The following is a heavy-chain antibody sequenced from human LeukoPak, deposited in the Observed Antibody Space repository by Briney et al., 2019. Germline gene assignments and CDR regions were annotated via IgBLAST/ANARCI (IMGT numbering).Heavy chain of an antibody. CDR3: VKDLRGPEGF. V-gene: IGHV3-7*01. CDR1: GFTFSSSW. CDR2: IKQDGSEK. D-gene: IGHD2-2*01. J-gene: IGHJ4*02. Sequence: PGGSLRLSCAASGFTFSSSWMSWVCQAPGKGLKWVANIKQDGSEKSYVDSVKGRFTISRDDAKTSLYLQMISLRAEDTAVYYCVKDLRGPEGFWGQGTLVIVSS.